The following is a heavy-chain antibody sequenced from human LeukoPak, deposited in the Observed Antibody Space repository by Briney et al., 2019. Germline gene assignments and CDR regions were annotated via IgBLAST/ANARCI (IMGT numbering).Heavy chain of an antibody. Sequence: GRSLRLSCAASGFTFDDYAMHWVRQAPGKGLEWVSGISWNSGSIGYADSVKGRFTISRDNAKNSLYLQMSSLRAEDTALYYCASLTVAGGFDYWGQGTLVTVS. V-gene: IGHV3-9*01. D-gene: IGHD6-19*01. CDR2: ISWNSGSI. CDR3: ASLTVAGGFDY. CDR1: GFTFDDYA. J-gene: IGHJ4*02.